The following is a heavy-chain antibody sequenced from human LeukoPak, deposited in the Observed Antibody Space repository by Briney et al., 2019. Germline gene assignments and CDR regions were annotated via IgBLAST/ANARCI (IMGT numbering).Heavy chain of an antibody. CDR3: ARNSPASLRNYDFWSGYYTDY. D-gene: IGHD3-3*01. V-gene: IGHV4-30-4*01. CDR1: GGSISSGDYY. J-gene: IGHJ4*02. CDR2: IYYSGST. Sequence: PSETLSLTCTVSGGSISSGDYYWSWIRQPPGKGLEWIGYIYYSGSTYYNPSLKSRVTISVDTSKNQFSLKLSSVTAADTAVYYCARNSPASLRNYDFWSGYYTDYWGQGTQVTVSS.